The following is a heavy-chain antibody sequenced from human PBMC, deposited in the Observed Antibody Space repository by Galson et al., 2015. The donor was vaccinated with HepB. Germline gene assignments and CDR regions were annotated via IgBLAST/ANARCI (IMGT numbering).Heavy chain of an antibody. Sequence: SVKVSCKASGYTFSSYSIAWVRQAPGQGLEWMGWISAYDSSTNYADSVKGRFTISRDNAKNSLYLQMNSLRAEDTALYYCAKELDPSPYGEDAIRAFDLWGQGTMVTVSS. CDR3: AKELDPSPYGEDAIRAFDL. CDR1: GYTFSSYS. J-gene: IGHJ3*01. D-gene: IGHD4-17*01. CDR2: ISAYDSST. V-gene: IGHV1-18*04.